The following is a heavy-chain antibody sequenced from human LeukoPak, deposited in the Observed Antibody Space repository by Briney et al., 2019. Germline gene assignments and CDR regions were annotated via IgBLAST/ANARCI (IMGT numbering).Heavy chain of an antibody. CDR1: GYTFTSYG. Sequence: ASVKVSCKASGYTFTSYGISWVRQAPGQGLEWMGWISAYNGNTNYAQKLQGRVTITTDTSTSTAYMELRSLRSDDTAVYYCARGSNPDRGIYDSSGLIDYWGQGTLVTVSS. CDR3: ARGSNPDRGIYDSSGLIDY. J-gene: IGHJ4*02. CDR2: ISAYNGNT. V-gene: IGHV1-18*01. D-gene: IGHD3-22*01.